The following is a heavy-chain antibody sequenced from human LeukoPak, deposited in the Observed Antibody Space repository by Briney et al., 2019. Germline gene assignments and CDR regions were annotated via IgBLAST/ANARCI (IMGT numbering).Heavy chain of an antibody. Sequence: ASVKVSCKASGYTFTGYYMHWVRQAPGQGLEWMGWINPNSGGTNYAQKFQGRVTMTRDTSISTAYMELSRLSSDDTAVYYCARAIGYCGGDCYSFDYWGQGTLVTVSS. CDR1: GYTFTGYY. D-gene: IGHD2-21*02. V-gene: IGHV1-2*02. J-gene: IGHJ4*02. CDR3: ARAIGYCGGDCYSFDY. CDR2: INPNSGGT.